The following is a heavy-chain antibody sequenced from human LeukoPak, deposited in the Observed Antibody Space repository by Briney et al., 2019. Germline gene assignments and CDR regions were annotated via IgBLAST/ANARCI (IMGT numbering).Heavy chain of an antibody. CDR1: GSTFSSYW. CDR2: INSDGSST. CDR3: ARDIVVVTAMSWFDP. Sequence: PGGSLRLSCAASGSTFSSYWMHWVRQAPGKGLVWVSRINSDGSSTSYADSVKGRFTISRDNAKNTLYLQMNSLRAEDTAVYYCARDIVVVTAMSWFDPWGQGTLVTVSS. V-gene: IGHV3-74*01. J-gene: IGHJ5*02. D-gene: IGHD2-21*02.